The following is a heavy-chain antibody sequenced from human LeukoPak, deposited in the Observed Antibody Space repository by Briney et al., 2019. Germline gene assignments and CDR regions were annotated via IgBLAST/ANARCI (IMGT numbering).Heavy chain of an antibody. D-gene: IGHD2-15*01. CDR1: GYTFTSYG. V-gene: IGHV1-18*01. Sequence: ASVKVSCKASGYTFTSYGISWVRQAPGQGLEWMGWISAYNGNTNYAQKFQGRVTITADKSTSTAYMELSSLRSEDTAVYYCAGSRGGGYPWGQGTLVTVSS. J-gene: IGHJ5*02. CDR2: ISAYNGNT. CDR3: AGSRGGGYP.